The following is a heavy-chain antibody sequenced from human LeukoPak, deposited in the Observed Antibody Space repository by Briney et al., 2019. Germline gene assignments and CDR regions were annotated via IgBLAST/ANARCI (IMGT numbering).Heavy chain of an antibody. CDR1: GFTFSSYW. CDR2: IKQDGREK. D-gene: IGHD4-17*01. CDR3: ARGQTTVTN. Sequence: GGSLSLSCAASGFTFSSYWMSWVRGAPGKGLEWVANIKQDGREKYYVDSVKGRFTISRDNAKNSLYLQMNSLRAEDTAVYFCARGQTTVTNWGQGTLVTVSS. J-gene: IGHJ4*02. V-gene: IGHV3-7*03.